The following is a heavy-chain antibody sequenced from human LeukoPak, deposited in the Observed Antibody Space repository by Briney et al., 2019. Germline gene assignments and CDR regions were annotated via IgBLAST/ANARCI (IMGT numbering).Heavy chain of an antibody. CDR3: ARATWPLCYFDY. Sequence: PSETLSLTCTVSGGSISSYYWSWIRQPAGKGLEWIGRIYTSGSTDYNPSLKSRVSISVGTSKNQFSLKLSSVTAADTAVYYCARATWPLCYFDYWGQGTLVTVSS. CDR2: IYTSGST. D-gene: IGHD5-12*01. V-gene: IGHV4-4*07. J-gene: IGHJ4*02. CDR1: GGSISSYY.